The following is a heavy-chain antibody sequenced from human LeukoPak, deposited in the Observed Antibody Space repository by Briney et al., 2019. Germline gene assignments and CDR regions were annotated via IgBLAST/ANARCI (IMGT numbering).Heavy chain of an antibody. CDR1: GFTFSSYG. V-gene: IGHV3-30*02. Sequence: PGGSLRLSCAASGFTFSSYGMHWVRQAPGKGLEWVAFIRYDGSNKYYADSVKGRFTISRDNSKNTLYLQMNSLRAEDTAVYYCAKDRGAAAGIYYWGQGTLVTVSS. CDR3: AKDRGAAAGIYY. D-gene: IGHD6-13*01. J-gene: IGHJ4*02. CDR2: IRYDGSNK.